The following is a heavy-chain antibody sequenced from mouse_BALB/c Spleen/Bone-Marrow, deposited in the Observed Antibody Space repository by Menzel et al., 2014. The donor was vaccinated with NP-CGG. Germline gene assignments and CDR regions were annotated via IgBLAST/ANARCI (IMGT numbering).Heavy chain of an antibody. CDR3: ARSLIRLRYFDY. D-gene: IGHD1-2*01. V-gene: IGHV2-9*02. CDR2: IWAGGNT. CDR1: GFSLTSYG. J-gene: IGHJ2*01. Sequence: VKLQESGPGLVAPSQSLSITCTVSGFSLTSYGVHWVRQSPGKGLEWLGVIWAGGNTNYNSALMSRLSISKDNSESQVFLKMNSLQTDDTAMYYCARSLIRLRYFDYWGQGTTLTVSS.